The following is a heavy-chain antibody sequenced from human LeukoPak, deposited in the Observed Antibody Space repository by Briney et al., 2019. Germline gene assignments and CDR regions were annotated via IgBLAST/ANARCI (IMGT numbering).Heavy chain of an antibody. V-gene: IGHV3-48*01. CDR2: ISSSSSTI. D-gene: IGHD3-3*01. J-gene: IGHJ4*02. Sequence: PGGSLRLSCAASGFTFSSYSMNWVRQAPGKGLEWVSYISSSSSTIYYADSVKGRFTISRDNAKNSLYLQMNSLRAEDTAVYYCARVSRITIFGVPCAFDYWGQGTLVTVSS. CDR1: GFTFSSYS. CDR3: ARVSRITIFGVPCAFDY.